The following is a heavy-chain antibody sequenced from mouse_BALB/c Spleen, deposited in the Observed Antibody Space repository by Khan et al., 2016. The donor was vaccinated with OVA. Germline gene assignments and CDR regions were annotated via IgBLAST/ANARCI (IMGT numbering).Heavy chain of an antibody. CDR1: GYTFTNYG. V-gene: IGHV9-3-1*01. CDR3: ARPPYFSYVLDS. Sequence: QIQLVQSGPELKKPGETVKISCKASGYTFTNYGMNWVKQAPGKGLKWMGWINTYTGEPTYADDFKGRFAFSLETYASTAYLQIDNLKNEDTATYFCARPPYFSYVLDSWGQGTSVTVSS. J-gene: IGHJ4*01. CDR2: INTYTGEP. D-gene: IGHD2-10*01.